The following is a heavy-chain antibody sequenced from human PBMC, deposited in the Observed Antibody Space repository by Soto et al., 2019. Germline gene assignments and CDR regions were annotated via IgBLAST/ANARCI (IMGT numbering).Heavy chain of an antibody. CDR3: ARGEVRGVIITPYYYGMDV. CDR1: GHTLTELS. CDR2: IIPIFGTA. J-gene: IGHJ6*02. D-gene: IGHD3-10*01. V-gene: IGHV1-69*13. Sequence: SVKVSCKISGHTLTELSIHWVRQAPGKGLEWMGGIIPIFGTANYAQKFQGRVTITADESTSTAYMELSSLRSEDTAVYYCARGEVRGVIITPYYYGMDVWGQGTTVTVSS.